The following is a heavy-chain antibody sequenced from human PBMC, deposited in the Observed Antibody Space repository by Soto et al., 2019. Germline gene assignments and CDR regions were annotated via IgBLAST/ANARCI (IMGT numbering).Heavy chain of an antibody. CDR2: IYWDDDK. CDR3: IQSRCGGDCLQSYASYYYYGIDV. Sequence: QITLKESGPTLVKPTQTLTLTCTFSAFSLSTGGVGVGWIRQPPGKALEWLALIYWDDDKRYSPSLRSRLTITKETSKNPVVLTMNNMDPGDTATYYCIQSRCGGDCLQSYASYYYYGIDVWGQGTTVTVSS. D-gene: IGHD2-21*02. V-gene: IGHV2-5*02. CDR1: AFSLSTGGVG. J-gene: IGHJ6*02.